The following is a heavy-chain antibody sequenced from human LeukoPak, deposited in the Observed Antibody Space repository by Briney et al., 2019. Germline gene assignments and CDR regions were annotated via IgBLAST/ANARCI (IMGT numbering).Heavy chain of an antibody. CDR1: GFTFSSYW. V-gene: IGHV3-74*01. D-gene: IGHD6-13*01. J-gene: IGHJ1*01. Sequence: GGSLRLSCAASGFTFSSYWMHWVRQVPGKGLVWVSHMNTDESTTSYADSVKGRFTISRDNAKNTLYLQMNSLRAEDTAVYYCGSAAAPPGHFQHWGQGTLVTVSS. CDR2: MNTDESTT. CDR3: GSAAAPPGHFQH.